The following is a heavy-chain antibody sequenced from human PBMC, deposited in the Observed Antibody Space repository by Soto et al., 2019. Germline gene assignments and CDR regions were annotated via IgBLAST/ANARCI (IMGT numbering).Heavy chain of an antibody. V-gene: IGHV4-30-2*01. CDR3: TRGSAAPLSILYFDT. CDR2: VYHRAST. CDR1: DASMTTGGFS. D-gene: IGHD6-13*01. J-gene: IGHJ4*02. Sequence: SETLCITCALSDASMTTGGFSWKWVRQPPGGGLEWIGHVYHRASTQYNPSLKGRVSISVDTSRSLFSLRLTSLTAADTAVYFCTRGSAAPLSILYFDTWGQGTTVTVSS.